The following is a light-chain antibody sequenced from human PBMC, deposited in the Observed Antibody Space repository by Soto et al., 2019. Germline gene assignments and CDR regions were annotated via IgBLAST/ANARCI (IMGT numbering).Light chain of an antibody. Sequence: QSVLTQPPSVSGAPGQRVTISCTGSSSNIGAGYDVHWYQQLPGTAPKLLIYGNSNRPSGVPDRFSGSKSGTSASLAITGLQAEDEADYYCQSYGSILSGSVFGTGTKLTVL. V-gene: IGLV1-40*01. CDR3: QSYGSILSGSV. CDR1: SSNIGAGYD. J-gene: IGLJ1*01. CDR2: GNS.